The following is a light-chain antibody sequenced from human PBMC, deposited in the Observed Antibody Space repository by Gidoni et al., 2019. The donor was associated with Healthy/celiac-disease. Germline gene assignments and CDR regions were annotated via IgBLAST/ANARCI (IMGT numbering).Light chain of an antibody. CDR3: QQSYSTLPT. Sequence: DIQMTQSPSSLSASVGDRLTITCRASQSISSYLNWYQQKPGNAPKLLIYAASSLQSGALSRFIGSGSGTDFTLTISSLQPEDFATYYCQQSYSTLPTFGQGTKVKSN. J-gene: IGKJ1*01. CDR2: AAS. V-gene: IGKV1-39*01. CDR1: QSISSY.